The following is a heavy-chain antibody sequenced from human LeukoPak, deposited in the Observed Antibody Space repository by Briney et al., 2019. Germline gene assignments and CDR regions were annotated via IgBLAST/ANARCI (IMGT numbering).Heavy chain of an antibody. CDR1: GYTFTVNY. V-gene: IGHV1-2*02. Sequence: GASVKLSCKTSGYTFTVNYLHWVRQAPGQGLEWMGCITPNSGSTTYARTFQGRVTMTRDTSSSTAYMELTRLTPDDTAIYYCARDRERAGSFLDHWGQGTLVTVSS. D-gene: IGHD3-10*01. CDR3: ARDRERAGSFLDH. CDR2: ITPNSGST. J-gene: IGHJ4*02.